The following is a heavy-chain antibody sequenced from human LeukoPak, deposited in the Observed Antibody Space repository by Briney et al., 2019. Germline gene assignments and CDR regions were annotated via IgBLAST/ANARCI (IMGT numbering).Heavy chain of an antibody. D-gene: IGHD2-2*01. CDR2: ISYDGSNK. J-gene: IGHJ5*02. Sequence: GRSLRLSCAASGFTFSSYAMHWVRQAPGKGLEWVAVISYDGSNKYYADSVKGRFTISRDNSKNTLYLQMNSLRAEDTAVYYCARGSGSVVVPAAPLYNWFDPWGQGTLVTVSS. CDR1: GFTFSSYA. CDR3: ARGSGSVVVPAAPLYNWFDP. V-gene: IGHV3-30*01.